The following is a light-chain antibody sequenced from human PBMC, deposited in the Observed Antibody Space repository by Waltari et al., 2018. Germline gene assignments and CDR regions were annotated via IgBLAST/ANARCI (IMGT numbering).Light chain of an antibody. CDR1: PSDIGAYNY. CDR2: DVT. V-gene: IGLV2-23*02. J-gene: IGLJ2*01. CDR3: CSYADSRGV. Sequence: QSALTQPASVSGSPGQSTPISCTGTPSDIGAYNYFSWYQLHPGKVPKLIIYDVTKRPSGVSQRFSGSKSGNTASLTISGLQAEDEADYYCCSYADSRGVFGGGTTLTVL.